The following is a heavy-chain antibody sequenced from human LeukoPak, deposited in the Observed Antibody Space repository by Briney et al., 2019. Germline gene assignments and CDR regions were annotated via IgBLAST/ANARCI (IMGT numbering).Heavy chain of an antibody. V-gene: IGHV3-23*01. J-gene: IGHJ4*02. CDR1: GFTLSSYA. CDR2: ISGSGGST. Sequence: GGSLRLSCAASGFTLSSYAISWVRQAPGKGLEWVSAISGSGGSTYYADSVKGRFTISRDNSKNTLYLQMNSLRAEDTAVYYCAKFPLLWFGELFDYWGKGTLVTVSS. D-gene: IGHD3-10*01. CDR3: AKFPLLWFGELFDY.